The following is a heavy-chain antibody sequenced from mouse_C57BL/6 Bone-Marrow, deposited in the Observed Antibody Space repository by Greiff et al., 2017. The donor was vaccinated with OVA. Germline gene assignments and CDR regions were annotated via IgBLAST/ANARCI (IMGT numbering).Heavy chain of an antibody. D-gene: IGHD1-1*02. J-gene: IGHJ4*01. Sequence: VQLQQSGPELVKPGASVKIPCKASGYTFTDYNMDWVKQSHGKSLEWIGDINPNNGGTIYNQKFKGKATLTVDKSSSTAYMELRSLTSEDSAVYFCARRGLWTLYAMDYWGQGTSVTVSS. CDR3: ARRGLWTLYAMDY. CDR2: INPNNGGT. V-gene: IGHV1-18*01. CDR1: GYTFTDYN.